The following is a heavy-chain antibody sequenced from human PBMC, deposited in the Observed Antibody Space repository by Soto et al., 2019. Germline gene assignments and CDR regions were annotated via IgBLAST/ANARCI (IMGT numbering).Heavy chain of an antibody. V-gene: IGHV3-21*01. CDR3: ARNEATAGDAFDI. J-gene: IGHJ3*02. CDR2: ISSSSSYI. Sequence: GGSLRLSCAASGFTFSSYSMNWVRQAPGKGLEWVSSISSSSSYIYYADSVKGRFTISRDNAKNSLYLQMNSLRAEDTAVYYCARNEATAGDAFDIWGQGTMVTVSS. D-gene: IGHD6-13*01. CDR1: GFTFSSYS.